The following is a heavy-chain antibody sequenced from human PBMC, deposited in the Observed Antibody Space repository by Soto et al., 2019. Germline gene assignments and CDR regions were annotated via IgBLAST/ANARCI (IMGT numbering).Heavy chain of an antibody. D-gene: IGHD3-10*01. V-gene: IGHV3-30*18. CDR2: ISNDGSNE. CDR1: GFTFRWFG. J-gene: IGHJ4*02. CDR3: AKGEVRGIIPSYFDY. Sequence: GGSLRRSCAGSGFTFRWFGMNWVRQAPGKGLEWVARISNDGSNEYYVDSVEGRLTISRDNSKNTLYLQMDSLRAEDTAVYYCAKGEVRGIIPSYFDYWGLGTLVTVSS.